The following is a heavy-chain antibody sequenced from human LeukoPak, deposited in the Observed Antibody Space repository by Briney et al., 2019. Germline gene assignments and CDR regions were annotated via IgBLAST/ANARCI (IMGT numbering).Heavy chain of an antibody. CDR2: MNPDSGNT. V-gene: IGHV1-8*01. D-gene: IGHD6-19*01. Sequence: ASVKVSCKASGYTFTSYDINWVRQATGQGLEWMGWMNPDSGNTGYAQKFQGRVTMTRNTSTSTAYMELRSLRSDDTAVYYCARDSIAVAGVFGYWGQGTLVTVSS. J-gene: IGHJ4*02. CDR1: GYTFTSYD. CDR3: ARDSIAVAGVFGY.